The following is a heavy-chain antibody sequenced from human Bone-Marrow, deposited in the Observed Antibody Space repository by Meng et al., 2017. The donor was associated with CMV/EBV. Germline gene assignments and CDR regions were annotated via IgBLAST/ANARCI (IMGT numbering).Heavy chain of an antibody. CDR1: GFTFSSYS. D-gene: IGHD3-22*01. V-gene: IGHV3-20*04. J-gene: IGHJ5*02. CDR2: INWNGGST. Sequence: GESLKISCAASGFTFSSYSMNWVRQAPGKGLEWVSGINWNGGSTGYADSVKGRFTISRDNAKNSLYLQMNSLRAEDTALYYCARGTYYYDSSGLNWFDPWGQGTLVTVSS. CDR3: ARGTYYYDSSGLNWFDP.